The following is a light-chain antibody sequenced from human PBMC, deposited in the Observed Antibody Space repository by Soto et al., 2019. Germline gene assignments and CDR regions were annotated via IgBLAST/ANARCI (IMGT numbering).Light chain of an antibody. V-gene: IGKV3-20*01. J-gene: IGKJ1*01. Sequence: EIVLTQSPRTLSLYLGGRATLSCMASPSVSSSYLASYQQKPRHTPSLLIYGASSRATGIPDRFSGSGSGTDLSLTISSLQSEDFSVYYCQQYNNSSTWTVGQGTQVEIK. CDR3: QQYNNSSTWT. CDR1: PSVSSSY. CDR2: GAS.